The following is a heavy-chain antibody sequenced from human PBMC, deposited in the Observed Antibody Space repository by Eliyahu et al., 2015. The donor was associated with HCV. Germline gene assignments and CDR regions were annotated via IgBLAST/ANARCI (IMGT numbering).Heavy chain of an antibody. CDR1: GFXFGXYW. V-gene: IGHV3-7*01. Sequence: EVQLVESGGGLVQPGGSLRLXCGASGFXFGXYWXSWVXQAPGXGLEWVANIRQDGSEKYYVDSVKGRFTISRDNAKNSLYLQMNSLRVEDSAVYYCATASWDDGVDVWGQGTTVTVSS. CDR3: ATASWDDGVDV. CDR2: IRQDGSEK. D-gene: IGHD6-13*01. J-gene: IGHJ6*02.